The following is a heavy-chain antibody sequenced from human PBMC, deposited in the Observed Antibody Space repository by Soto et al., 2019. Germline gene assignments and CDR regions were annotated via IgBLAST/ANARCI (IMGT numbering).Heavy chain of an antibody. CDR3: ARDKITGLFDY. Sequence: SETLSLACAVYGWSFSGYSWTWIRQPPGTGLEWIGEINHSGSTNYNPSLKSRVTISVDTSKNQFSLKLTSVTAADTAVYYCARDKITGLFDYWGQGTLVTVPP. J-gene: IGHJ4*02. V-gene: IGHV4-34*01. D-gene: IGHD2-8*02. CDR1: GWSFSGYS. CDR2: INHSGST.